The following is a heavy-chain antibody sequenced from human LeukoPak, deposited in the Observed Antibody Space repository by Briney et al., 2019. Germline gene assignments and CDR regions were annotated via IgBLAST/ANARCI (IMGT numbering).Heavy chain of an antibody. CDR2: TSFRSKWHN. CDR3: ARVYIMAAAGTGAPSSCGMDV. Sequence: LQTLSLTPAISGVSLSRNIAAWGSTSPTPGRGLEWRGRTSFRSKWHNPHAASVKSRITINLDTSKFQFSLQLNSVTPEDTAVYYCARVYIMAAAGTGAPSSCGMDVWGQGTTVTVSS. J-gene: IGHJ6*02. CDR1: GVSLSRNIAA. D-gene: IGHD6-13*01. V-gene: IGHV6-1*01.